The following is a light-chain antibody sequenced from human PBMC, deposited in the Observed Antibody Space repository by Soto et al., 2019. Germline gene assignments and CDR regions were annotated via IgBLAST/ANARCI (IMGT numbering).Light chain of an antibody. CDR1: HSISNK. Sequence: EIVLTQSPGTLSLSPGERATLSCRASHSISNKLAWHQQKPGQAPRLLVYGASTRASGISPRFTGSGSGTDINLTISSLEPEDFAVYYCQQYGSSPKTFGQGTKVDIK. J-gene: IGKJ1*01. CDR2: GAS. V-gene: IGKV3-20*01. CDR3: QQYGSSPKT.